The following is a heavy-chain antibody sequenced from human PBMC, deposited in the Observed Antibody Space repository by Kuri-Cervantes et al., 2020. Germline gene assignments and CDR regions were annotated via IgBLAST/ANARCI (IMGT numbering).Heavy chain of an antibody. J-gene: IGHJ4*02. Sequence: SETLSLTCAVSGGSISSGGYSWSWIRQPPGKGLEWIGYIYHSGSTYYNPSLKSRVTISVDRSKNQFSLKLSSVTAADTAVYYCARRPPESAFDYWGQGTLVTVSS. CDR2: IYHSGST. CDR3: ARRPPESAFDY. CDR1: GGSISSGGYS. V-gene: IGHV4-30-2*01.